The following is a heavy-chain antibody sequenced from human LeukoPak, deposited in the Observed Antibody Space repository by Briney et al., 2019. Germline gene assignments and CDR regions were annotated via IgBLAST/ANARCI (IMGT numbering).Heavy chain of an antibody. CDR1: GFTVSSNY. D-gene: IGHD2-2*03. V-gene: IGHV3-53*01. Sequence: WGSLRLSCAASGFTVSSNYMSWVRQAPGKGLEWVSVIYSGGSTYYADSVKGRFTISRDNSKNTLHLQMNSLRAEDTAVYYCARVRNYGYCSSTSCYNWFDPWGQGTLVTVSS. CDR2: IYSGGST. CDR3: ARVRNYGYCSSTSCYNWFDP. J-gene: IGHJ5*02.